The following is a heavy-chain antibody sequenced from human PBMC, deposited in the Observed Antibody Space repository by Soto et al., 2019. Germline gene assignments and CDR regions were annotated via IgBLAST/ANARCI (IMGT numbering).Heavy chain of an antibody. Sequence: GGSLRLSCAASGFTVSSNYMSWVRQAPGKGLEWVSVIYSGGSTYYADSVKGRFTISRDNSKNTLYLQMNSLRAEDTAVYYCARDSSNCSGGSCYNTYYYYYGMDVWGQGTTATVSS. CDR1: GFTVSSNY. V-gene: IGHV3-53*01. D-gene: IGHD2-15*01. CDR3: ARDSSNCSGGSCYNTYYYYYGMDV. J-gene: IGHJ6*02. CDR2: IYSGGST.